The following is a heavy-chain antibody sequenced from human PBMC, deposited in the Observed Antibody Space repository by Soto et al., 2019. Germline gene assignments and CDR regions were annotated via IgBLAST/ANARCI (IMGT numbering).Heavy chain of an antibody. J-gene: IGHJ4*02. D-gene: IGHD1-26*01. CDR3: ARDGGAGGSYPFDY. Sequence: PGGSLRLSCAASGFTVISNYIIFFRQSPGRGLEWVSVIYSGGSTYYADSVKGRFTISRDNSKNTLYLQMNSLRAEDTAVYYCARDGGAGGSYPFDYWGQGTLVTVSS. CDR2: IYSGGST. V-gene: IGHV3-53*01. CDR1: GFTVISNY.